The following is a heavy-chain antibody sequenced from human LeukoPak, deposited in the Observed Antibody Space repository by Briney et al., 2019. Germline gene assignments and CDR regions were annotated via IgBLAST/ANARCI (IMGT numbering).Heavy chain of an antibody. CDR3: ARSTRRTVTNYYFDY. CDR2: INPNSGGT. J-gene: IGHJ4*02. CDR1: GYTFTGYY. V-gene: IGHV1-2*02. Sequence: GGSVKVSCKASGYTFTGYYMHWVQQAPGQGLEWTGWINPNSGGTNYAQKFQGRVTMTRDTSISTAYMELSRLRSDDTAVYYCARSTRRTVTNYYFDYWGQGTLVTVSS. D-gene: IGHD4-17*01.